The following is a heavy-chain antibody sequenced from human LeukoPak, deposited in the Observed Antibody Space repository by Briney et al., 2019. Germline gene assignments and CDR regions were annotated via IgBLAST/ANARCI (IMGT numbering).Heavy chain of an antibody. CDR2: VFTSVTIT. J-gene: IGHJ4*02. V-gene: IGHV3-48*03. CDR1: GFIFSNYD. D-gene: IGHD5-18*01. Sequence: GGSLRLSCVASGFIFSNYDMNWVRQALGKGLECVSHVFTSVTITYYADSVKGRFTIPRDNARNSIYLQKSNQRAEDTAVYYCTRVSRDGYSYGFYEYWGQGTPVTVSS. CDR3: TRVSRDGYSYGFYEY.